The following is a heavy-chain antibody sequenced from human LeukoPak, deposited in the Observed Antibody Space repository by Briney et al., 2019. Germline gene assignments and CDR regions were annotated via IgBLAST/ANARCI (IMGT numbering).Heavy chain of an antibody. CDR2: MNPNSGNT. J-gene: IGHJ6*02. D-gene: IGHD6-13*01. Sequence: ASVKVSCKASGYTFTSYDINWVRQATGQGLEWMGWMNPNSGNTGYAQKFQGRVTMTRNTSISTAYMELSSLRSEDTAVYYCARWAPIAAAGYYYYGMDVWGQGTTVTVSS. CDR1: GYTFTSYD. CDR3: ARWAPIAAAGYYYYGMDV. V-gene: IGHV1-8*01.